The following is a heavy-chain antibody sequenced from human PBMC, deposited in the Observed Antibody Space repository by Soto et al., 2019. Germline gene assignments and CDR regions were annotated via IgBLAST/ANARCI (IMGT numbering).Heavy chain of an antibody. J-gene: IGHJ6*02. CDR1: RESGSNNSAA. D-gene: IGHD3-10*01. CDR2: TYYRPKWYN. Sequence: QTLSLTCAISRESGSNNSAAWNWIRQSPSRGLEWLGRTYYRPKWYNDYAVSVKSRITINPDTSKNQFSLQLNSVTPEDTAVYYCAREGITMVRGVIDYYYYYGMDVWGQGTTVTVSS. CDR3: AREGITMVRGVIDYYYYYGMDV. V-gene: IGHV6-1*01.